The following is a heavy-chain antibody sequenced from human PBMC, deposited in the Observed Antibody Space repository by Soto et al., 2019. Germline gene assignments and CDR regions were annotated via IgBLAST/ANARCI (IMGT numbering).Heavy chain of an antibody. CDR1: GFTFSSYA. D-gene: IGHD2-15*01. CDR3: AKDSCSGGSCYGYLDY. J-gene: IGHJ4*02. V-gene: IGHV3-23*01. Sequence: GGSLRLSCAASGFTFSSYAMSWVRQAPGKGLEWVSAISGSGGSTYYADSVKGRFTISRDNPKNTPYLQMNSLRAEDTAVYYCAKDSCSGGSCYGYLDYWGQGTLVTVSS. CDR2: ISGSGGST.